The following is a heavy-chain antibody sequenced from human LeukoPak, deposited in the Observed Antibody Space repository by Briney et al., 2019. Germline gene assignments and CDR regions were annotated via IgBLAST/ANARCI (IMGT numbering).Heavy chain of an antibody. D-gene: IGHD3/OR15-3a*01. J-gene: IGHJ4*02. CDR1: GGSINNYY. V-gene: IGHV4-59*12. CDR2: IYYSGST. CDR3: AKAGLVRGGALDY. Sequence: SETLSLTCTVSGGSINNYYWSWIRQPPGKGLEWMGYIYYSGSTNYNPSLKSRVTISVNTSNNQSLLKLRSVTAADTAAYYCAKAGLVRGGALDYWGQGTLVTVSS.